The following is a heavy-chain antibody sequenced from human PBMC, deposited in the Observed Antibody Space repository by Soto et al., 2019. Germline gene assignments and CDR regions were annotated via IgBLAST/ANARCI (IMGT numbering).Heavy chain of an antibody. D-gene: IGHD1-26*01. Sequence: QVQLVQSGAEVKKPGSSVKVSCKASGGTFSSYAISWLRQAPVQGLEWMGGIIPIFGTADYAQKFQGRVTITADESTSTAYMERSSLRSEDTAVYYCASHSGSSPEGRYYYGMDVWGQGTTVTVSS. V-gene: IGHV1-69*12. CDR3: ASHSGSSPEGRYYYGMDV. CDR1: GGTFSSYA. J-gene: IGHJ6*02. CDR2: IIPIFGTA.